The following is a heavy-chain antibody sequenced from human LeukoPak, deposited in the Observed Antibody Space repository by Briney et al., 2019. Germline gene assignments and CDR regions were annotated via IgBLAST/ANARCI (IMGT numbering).Heavy chain of an antibody. CDR1: GGSISSYY. CDR2: IYYSGST. J-gene: IGHJ6*02. CDR3: ASLYSLNYYYSGMDV. Sequence: SETLSLTCTVSGGSISSYYWSWIRQPPGKGLEWVGFIYYSGSTNYNPSLKSRVTISVDTSKNQFSLKLSSVTAADTALYYCASLYSLNYYYSGMDVWGQGTTVPVSS. D-gene: IGHD2-21*01. V-gene: IGHV4-59*01.